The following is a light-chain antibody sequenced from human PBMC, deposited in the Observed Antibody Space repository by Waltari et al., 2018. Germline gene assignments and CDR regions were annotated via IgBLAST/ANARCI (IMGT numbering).Light chain of an antibody. J-gene: IGKJ1*01. CDR1: QSVSSY. CDR3: QQYSNWPGT. CDR2: DAS. V-gene: IGKV3-11*01. Sequence: EVVLTQSPATLSLSPGERANLSCRASQSVSSYLAWYQQKPGQVPRLLIYDASNRATGIPARFSGSGSGTDFALTISSLEPEDFAVYYCQQYSNWPGTFGQGTKVEIK.